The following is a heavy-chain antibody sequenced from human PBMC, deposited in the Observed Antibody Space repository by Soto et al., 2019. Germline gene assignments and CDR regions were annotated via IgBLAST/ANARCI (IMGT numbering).Heavy chain of an antibody. V-gene: IGHV4-31*03. CDR2: IYYSGST. CDR3: ARRAGTMVRGVISNWFDP. J-gene: IGHJ5*02. D-gene: IGHD3-10*01. CDR1: GGSISSGGYY. Sequence: QVQLQESGPGLVKPSQTLSLTCTVSGGSISSGGYYWSWIRQHPGKGLEWIGYIYYSGSTYYNPSLKSRVTISVDTSKNQFSRKLSSVTAADTAVYYCARRAGTMVRGVISNWFDPWGQGTLVTVSS.